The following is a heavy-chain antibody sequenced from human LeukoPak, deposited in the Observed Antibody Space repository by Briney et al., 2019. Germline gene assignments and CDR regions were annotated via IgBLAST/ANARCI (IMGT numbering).Heavy chain of an antibody. D-gene: IGHD2-2*01. Sequence: SETLSLTCKVSGGSISGYYWSWIRQPAGKGLEWIGRLDSRGSTNYNSSLKSRVTMSIDRSQFSLRLTSVTAADTAIYYCARGTSCGSKCVFDYWGQGILVTVSS. CDR2: LDSRGST. CDR1: GGSISGYY. V-gene: IGHV4-4*07. CDR3: ARGTSCGSKCVFDY. J-gene: IGHJ4*02.